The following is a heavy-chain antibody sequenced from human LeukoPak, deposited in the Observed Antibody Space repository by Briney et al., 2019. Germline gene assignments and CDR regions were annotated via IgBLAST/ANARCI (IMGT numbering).Heavy chain of an antibody. CDR3: ARGHPVGSYGDYGY. J-gene: IGHJ4*02. V-gene: IGHV1-2*02. CDR1: GYTFTGYY. Sequence: GASVKVSCKASGYTFTGYYMHWVRQAPGQGLEGMGWINPNSGGTNYAQKFQGRVTMTRDTSISTAYMELSRLRSDDTAVYYCARGHPVGSYGDYGYWGQGTLVTVSS. CDR2: INPNSGGT. D-gene: IGHD4-17*01.